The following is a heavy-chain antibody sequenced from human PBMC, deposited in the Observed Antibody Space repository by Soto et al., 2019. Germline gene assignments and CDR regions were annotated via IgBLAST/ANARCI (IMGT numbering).Heavy chain of an antibody. CDR1: GFTFSSYG. D-gene: IGHD2-8*02. J-gene: IGHJ2*01. CDR3: AKDTGGYLSYWYFDL. V-gene: IGHV3-30*18. CDR2: ISYDGSNK. Sequence: PGGSLRLSCAASGFTFSSYGMHWVRQAPGKGLEWVAVISYDGSNKYYADSVKGRFTISRDNSKNTLYLQMNSLRAEDTAVYYCAKDTGGYLSYWYFDLWGRGTLVTSPQ.